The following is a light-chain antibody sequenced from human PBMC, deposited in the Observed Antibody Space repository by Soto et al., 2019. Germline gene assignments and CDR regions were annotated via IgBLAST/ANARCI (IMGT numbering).Light chain of an antibody. CDR3: QQYGSSPRT. J-gene: IGKJ1*01. V-gene: IGKV3-20*01. CDR2: SAS. Sequence: EIVLTQSPGTLSLSPGERATLSCRASQSVSSSYLAWYQQKPGRAPRLLIYSASSRATGIPDRFSGSGSGTDFTLTISRLEPEDFAVYYCQQYGSSPRTFGQGTKVDIK. CDR1: QSVSSSY.